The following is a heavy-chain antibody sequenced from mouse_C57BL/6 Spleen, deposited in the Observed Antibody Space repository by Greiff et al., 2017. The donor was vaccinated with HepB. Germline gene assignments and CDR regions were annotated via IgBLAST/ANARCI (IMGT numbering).Heavy chain of an antibody. CDR1: GYSFTSYY. D-gene: IGHD6-2*01. J-gene: IGHJ4*01. CDR2: IYPGSGNT. Sequence: QVQLQQSGPELVKPGASVKISCKASGYSFTSYYIHWVKQRPEQGLEWIGWIYPGSGNTKYNEKFKGKATLTADTSSSTPYMQLSSLTSEDSAFYYCARVESLYAMGYWGQGTSVTVSS. V-gene: IGHV1-66*01. CDR3: ARVESLYAMGY.